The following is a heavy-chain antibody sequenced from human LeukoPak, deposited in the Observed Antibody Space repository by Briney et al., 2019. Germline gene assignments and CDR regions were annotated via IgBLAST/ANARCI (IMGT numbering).Heavy chain of an antibody. Sequence: GGSLRLSCAASGFTFSSYWMSWVRQAPGKGLEWVANIKQDGSEKYYVDSVKGRFTISRDNAKNSLYLQMNSLRAEDTAVYYCARGPSGFITLFDYWGQRTLVTVSS. D-gene: IGHD3-10*01. CDR1: GFTFSSYW. CDR3: ARGPSGFITLFDY. CDR2: IKQDGSEK. V-gene: IGHV3-7*01. J-gene: IGHJ4*02.